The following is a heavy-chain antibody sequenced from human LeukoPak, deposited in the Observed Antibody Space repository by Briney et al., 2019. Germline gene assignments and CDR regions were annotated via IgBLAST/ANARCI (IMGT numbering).Heavy chain of an antibody. Sequence: PGGSLRLSCAASGFTFSNAWMSWVRQAPGKGLEWVGRIKSKTDGGPTDYAAPVKGRFTVSRDDSKNTVYLQMNSLETEDTAVYYCTKYPTATVVAARTYYFDYWGQGTLVTVSS. V-gene: IGHV3-15*01. J-gene: IGHJ4*02. D-gene: IGHD2-15*01. CDR1: GFTFSNAW. CDR3: TKYPTATVVAARTYYFDY. CDR2: IKSKTDGGPT.